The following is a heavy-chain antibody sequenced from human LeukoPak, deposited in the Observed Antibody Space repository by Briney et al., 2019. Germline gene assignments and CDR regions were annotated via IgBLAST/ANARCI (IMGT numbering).Heavy chain of an antibody. V-gene: IGHV3-30*03. CDR3: ARGVSPSGSYPY. J-gene: IGHJ4*02. CDR2: ISDDGRNK. Sequence: RAGGSLRLSCAASGFSFISYGMHWVRQAPGKGLEWVGVISDDGRNKKYADSVKGRFTISRDNSKDTLYLQMNSLRAEDTAVYYCARGVSPSGSYPYGGQGTLVTVSS. CDR1: GFSFISYG. D-gene: IGHD1-26*01.